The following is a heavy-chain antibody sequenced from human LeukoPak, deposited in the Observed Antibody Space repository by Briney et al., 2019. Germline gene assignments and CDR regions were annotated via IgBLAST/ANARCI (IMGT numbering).Heavy chain of an antibody. CDR1: GASISSYY. CDR2: IYYSGST. CDR3: ARVYYDILTGYYSPYYFDY. V-gene: IGHV4-59*01. Sequence: PSETLSLTCTVSGASISSYYWSWIRQPPGKGLEWIGYIYYSGSTNYNPSLKSRVTISVDTSKNQFSLKLSSATAADTAMYYCARVYYDILTGYYSPYYFDYWGQGTLVTVSS. J-gene: IGHJ4*02. D-gene: IGHD3-9*01.